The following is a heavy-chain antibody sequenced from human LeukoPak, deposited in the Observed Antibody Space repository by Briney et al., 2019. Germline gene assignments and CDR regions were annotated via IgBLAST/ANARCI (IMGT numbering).Heavy chain of an antibody. V-gene: IGHV3-30*02. CDR1: GFTFSSYG. Sequence: GGSLRLSCAASGFTFSSYGMYWVRQAPGKGLEWVAFIRYDGSNKYYADSVKGRFTISRDNSKNTLYLQMNSLRAEDTAVYYCARDSNDGDYAGILFDYWGQGTLVTVSS. J-gene: IGHJ4*02. CDR2: IRYDGSNK. D-gene: IGHD4-17*01. CDR3: ARDSNDGDYAGILFDY.